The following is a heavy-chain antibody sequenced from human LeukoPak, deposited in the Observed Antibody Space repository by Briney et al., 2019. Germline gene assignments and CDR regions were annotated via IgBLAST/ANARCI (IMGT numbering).Heavy chain of an antibody. D-gene: IGHD2-2*01. V-gene: IGHV1-8*03. Sequence: ASVKVSCKASGYTFTSYDINWVRQATGQGLEWMGWMNPNSGNTGYAQKFQGRVTITRNTSISTAYMELSSLRSEDTAVYYCARALLGRYCSSTSCFFERGYYYYYMDVWGKGTTVTVSS. CDR2: MNPNSGNT. CDR1: GYTFTSYD. CDR3: ARALLGRYCSSTSCFFERGYYYYYMDV. J-gene: IGHJ6*03.